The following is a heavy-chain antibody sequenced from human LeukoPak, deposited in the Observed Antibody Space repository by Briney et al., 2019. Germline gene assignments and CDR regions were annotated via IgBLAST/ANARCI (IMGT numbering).Heavy chain of an antibody. J-gene: IGHJ4*02. CDR3: ARDETPGGSGYYSVLDH. CDR1: GFTFSSYG. Sequence: PGGSLRLSCAASGFTFSSYGMHWVRQAPGKGLEWVAVIWYDGSNKYYADSVKGRFTISRDNSKNTLYLQMNSLRAEDTAVYFCARDETPGGSGYYSVLDHWGQGTLVTVSS. D-gene: IGHD3-22*01. V-gene: IGHV3-33*01. CDR2: IWYDGSNK.